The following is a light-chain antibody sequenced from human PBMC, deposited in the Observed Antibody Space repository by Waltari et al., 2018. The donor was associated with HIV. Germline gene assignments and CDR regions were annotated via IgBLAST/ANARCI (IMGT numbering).Light chain of an antibody. J-gene: IGLJ2*01. CDR1: SSDVGSYNL. Sequence: QSALTQPASVSGSPGQSITISCTGNSSDVGSYNLVSWYQQHPGKAPKLMIYECSKRPSGVSNRFSGPKSGNTASLTISGLQAEDEADYYCCSYAGSVVFGGGTKLTVL. V-gene: IGLV2-23*01. CDR2: ECS. CDR3: CSYAGSVV.